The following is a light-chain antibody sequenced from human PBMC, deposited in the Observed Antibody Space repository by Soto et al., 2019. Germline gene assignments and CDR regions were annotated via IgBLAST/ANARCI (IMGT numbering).Light chain of an antibody. Sequence: DIQMTQSPSSLSASVGDRVTITCRASQSIDKYLSWYQQKPGKGPNLLIYAASNLRTGVPSRFSGSGSGTEFTLTISGLLPEDFATYFCQQSYSTPSLTFGGGTKVETK. CDR2: AAS. V-gene: IGKV1-39*01. CDR3: QQSYSTPSLT. CDR1: QSIDKY. J-gene: IGKJ4*01.